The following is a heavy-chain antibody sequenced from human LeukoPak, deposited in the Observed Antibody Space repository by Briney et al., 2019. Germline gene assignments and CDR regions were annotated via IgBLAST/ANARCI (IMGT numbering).Heavy chain of an antibody. CDR3: TSGDYYDSSAYYLS. D-gene: IGHD3-22*01. CDR1: GFTFSGSA. Sequence: GGSLKLSCTASGFTFSGSAMHWVCQASGKGLEWVGRIRSKANSYATAYAASVKGRFTISRDDSKNTAYLQMNSLKTEDTAVYYCTSGDYYDSSAYYLSWGQGTLVTVSS. V-gene: IGHV3-73*01. CDR2: IRSKANSYAT. J-gene: IGHJ4*02.